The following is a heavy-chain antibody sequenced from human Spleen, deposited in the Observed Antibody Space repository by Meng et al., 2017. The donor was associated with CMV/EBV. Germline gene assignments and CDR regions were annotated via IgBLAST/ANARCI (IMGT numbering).Heavy chain of an antibody. CDR3: ARALHCISTSCYWHWFDP. CDR1: TFPGHY. J-gene: IGHJ5*02. CDR2: INPNSGGT. V-gene: IGHV1-2*02. Sequence: TFPGHYMHWVRQAPGQGLEWMGWINPNSGGTNYAQKFQGRVTMTRDTSISTAYMELSRLRSDDTAVYYCARALHCISTSCYWHWFDPWGQGTLVTVSS. D-gene: IGHD2-2*01.